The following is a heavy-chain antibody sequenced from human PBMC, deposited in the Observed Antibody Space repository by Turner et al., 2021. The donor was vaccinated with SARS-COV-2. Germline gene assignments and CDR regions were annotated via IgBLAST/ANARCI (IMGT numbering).Heavy chain of an antibody. D-gene: IGHD2-15*01. V-gene: IGHV3-23*01. CDR3: ARDGGSCYCESACGWFDP. CDR2: ISGSGGPP. CDR1: GFTFSSYA. Sequence: ELQLLESGGGLVQPGWSLRSCCAAPGFTFSSYAMTWVRQARGRGLEWVSTISGSGGPPYAEDSVKGRFTISRANSKNTLYLQRNSRRAEDTAVYYCARDGGSCYCESACGWFDPWGQGTLVTVSS. J-gene: IGHJ5*02.